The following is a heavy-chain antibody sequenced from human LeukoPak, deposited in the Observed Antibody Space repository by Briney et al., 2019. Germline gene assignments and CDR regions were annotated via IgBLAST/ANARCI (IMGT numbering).Heavy chain of an antibody. CDR2: INHSGST. CDR1: GGSFSGYY. V-gene: IGHV4-34*01. CDR3: ARGYGGFDP. J-gene: IGHJ5*02. D-gene: IGHD3-16*01. Sequence: SETLSLTCAVYGGSFSGYYWSWIRQPPGKGLEWIGEINHSGSTNYNPSLKSRVTISVDTTKNQFSLKLSSVTAADTAVYYCARGYGGFDPWGQGTLVTVSS.